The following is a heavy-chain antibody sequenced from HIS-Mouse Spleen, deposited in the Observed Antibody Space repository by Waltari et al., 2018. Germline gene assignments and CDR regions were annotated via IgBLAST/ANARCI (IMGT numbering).Heavy chain of an antibody. D-gene: IGHD6-13*01. CDR1: GGSISSSIYY. CDR3: AREIPYSSSWYDWYFDL. J-gene: IGHJ2*01. CDR2: IYYSGST. V-gene: IGHV4-39*07. Sequence: QLQLQESGPGLVKPSATLSLTRTVSGGSISSSIYYWGWFRQPPGKGLEWIGSIYYSGSTYYNPSLKSRVTISVDTSKNQFSLKLSSVTAADTAVYYCAREIPYSSSWYDWYFDLWGRGTLVTVSS.